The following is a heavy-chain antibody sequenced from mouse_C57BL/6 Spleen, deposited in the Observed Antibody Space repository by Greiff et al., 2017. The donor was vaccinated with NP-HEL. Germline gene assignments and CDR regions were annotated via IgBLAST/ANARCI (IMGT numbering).Heavy chain of an antibody. J-gene: IGHJ4*01. CDR1: GYAFTNYL. CDR2: INPGSGGT. D-gene: IGHD1-1*01. V-gene: IGHV1-54*01. CDR3: ARYGDYYAMDY. Sequence: QVQLKQSGAELVRPGTSVKVSCKASGYAFTNYLIAWVKQRPGQGLEWIGVINPGSGGTNYNEKFKGKATLTAEKSSSTAYMQLSSLTSEDSAVYFCARYGDYYAMDYWGQGTSVTVSS.